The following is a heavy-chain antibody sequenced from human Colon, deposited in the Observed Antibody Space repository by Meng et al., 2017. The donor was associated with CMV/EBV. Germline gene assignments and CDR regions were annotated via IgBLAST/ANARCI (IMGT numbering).Heavy chain of an antibody. D-gene: IGHD4/OR15-4a*01. CDR1: GGTFSSYA. Sequence: SVKVSCKASGGTFSSYAISWVRQAPGQGLEWMGGIIPIFGTANYAQKFQGRVTITTDESTSTAYMELSSLRSDDTAVYYCARGKSISDGAQVFDYWGQGTLVTVSS. CDR3: ARGKSISDGAQVFDY. J-gene: IGHJ4*02. CDR2: IIPIFGTA. V-gene: IGHV1-69*05.